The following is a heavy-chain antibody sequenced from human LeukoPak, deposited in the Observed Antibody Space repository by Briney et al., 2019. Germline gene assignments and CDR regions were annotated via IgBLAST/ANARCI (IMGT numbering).Heavy chain of an antibody. CDR3: ARVVNYTSRKNWYDP. V-gene: IGHV4-34*01. D-gene: IGHD3-3*01. J-gene: IGHJ5*02. CDR1: GGSFSGYY. Sequence: PSETLSLTCAVYGGSFSGYYWSWIRQPPGKGLEWIGEINHSGSTNYNPSLKSRVTISVDTSKNQFSLKLSSVTAADTAVYYCARVVNYTSRKNWYDPWGQGTLVVVSS. CDR2: INHSGST.